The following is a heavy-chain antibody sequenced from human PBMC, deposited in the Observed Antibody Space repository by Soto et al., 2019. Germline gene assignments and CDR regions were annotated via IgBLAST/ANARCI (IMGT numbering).Heavy chain of an antibody. CDR2: ISYDGSNK. CDR1: GFTFSSYG. Sequence: GGSLRLSCAASGFTFSSYGMHWVRQAPGKGLEWVAVISYDGSNKYYADSVKGRFTISRDNSKNTLYLQMNSLRAEDTAVYYCAKGESKQLAPEAFDYWGQGTLVTVSS. V-gene: IGHV3-30*18. D-gene: IGHD6-6*01. CDR3: AKGESKQLAPEAFDY. J-gene: IGHJ4*02.